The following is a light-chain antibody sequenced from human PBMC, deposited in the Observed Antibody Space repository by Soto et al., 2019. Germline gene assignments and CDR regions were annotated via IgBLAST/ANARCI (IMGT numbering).Light chain of an antibody. CDR3: AAWDDSLVV. CDR2: SNN. Sequence: QAVVTQPPSASGTPGQRVTISCSGSSSNIGSNTVNWYQQLPGTAPKLLIYSNNQRPSGVPDRFSGSKSGTSASLAISGLQSEDEADYYCAAWDDSLVVFGGGTHLTVL. J-gene: IGLJ2*01. CDR1: SSNIGSNT. V-gene: IGLV1-44*01.